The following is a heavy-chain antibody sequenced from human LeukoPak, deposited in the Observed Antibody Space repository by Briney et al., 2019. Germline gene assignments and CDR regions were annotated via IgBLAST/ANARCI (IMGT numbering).Heavy chain of an antibody. J-gene: IGHJ3*02. CDR1: GFTFSSYA. D-gene: IGHD4-17*01. Sequence: PGGSLRLSCAASGFTFSSYAMSWVRQAPGKGLEWVSAISGSGGSTYYADSVKGRFTISRDNSKNTLYLQMNSLRAEDTAVYYCVLKRLWPRSWTTGGDAFDIWGQGTMVTVSS. CDR3: VLKRLWPRSWTTGGDAFDI. CDR2: ISGSGGST. V-gene: IGHV3-23*01.